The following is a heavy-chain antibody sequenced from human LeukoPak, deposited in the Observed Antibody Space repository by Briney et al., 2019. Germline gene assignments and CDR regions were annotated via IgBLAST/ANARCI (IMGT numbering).Heavy chain of an antibody. CDR1: GGSVSSDY. CDR2: IYHTGNS. CDR3: ARHPFSSPFDY. D-gene: IGHD2/OR15-2a*01. J-gene: IGHJ4*02. Sequence: SETLSLTCTVSGGSVSSDYWSWIRQPPGKGLEWIGYIYHTGNSDYNPSLKSRATISLDTSKNQFSLKLTSVTAADTAVYFCARHPFSSPFDYWDQGTLVTVSS. V-gene: IGHV4-59*08.